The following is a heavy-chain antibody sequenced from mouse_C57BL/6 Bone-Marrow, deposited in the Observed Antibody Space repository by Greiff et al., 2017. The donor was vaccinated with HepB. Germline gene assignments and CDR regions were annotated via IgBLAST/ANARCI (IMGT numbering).Heavy chain of an antibody. Sequence: EVQGVESGEGLVKPGGSLKLSCAASGFTFSSYAMSWVRQTPEKRLEWVAYISSGGDYIYYADTVKGRFTISRDNARNTLYLQMSSLKSEDTAMYYCTRYRDYYGSSYYWYFDVWGTGTTVTVSS. J-gene: IGHJ1*03. CDR2: ISSGGDYI. V-gene: IGHV5-9-1*02. CDR3: TRYRDYYGSSYYWYFDV. CDR1: GFTFSSYA. D-gene: IGHD1-1*01.